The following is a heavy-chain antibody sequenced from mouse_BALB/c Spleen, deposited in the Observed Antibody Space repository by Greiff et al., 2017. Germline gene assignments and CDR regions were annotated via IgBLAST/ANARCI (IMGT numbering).Heavy chain of an antibody. J-gene: IGHJ2*01. CDR2: ISSGSSTI. Sequence: EVNLVESGGGLVQPGGSLKLSCAASGFTFSSFGMHWVRQAPEKGLEWVAYISSGSSTIYYADTVKGRFTISRDNPKNTLFLQMTSLRSEDTAMYYCAREEDGNQDYWGQGTTLTVSS. CDR1: GFTFSSFG. D-gene: IGHD2-1*01. V-gene: IGHV5-17*02. CDR3: AREEDGNQDY.